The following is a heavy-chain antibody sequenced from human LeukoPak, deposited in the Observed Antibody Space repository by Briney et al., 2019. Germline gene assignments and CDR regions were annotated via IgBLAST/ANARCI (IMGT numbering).Heavy chain of an antibody. CDR3: ARVVVPPDYYYYYLDV. J-gene: IGHJ6*03. D-gene: IGHD3-22*01. Sequence: ASVKVSCKASGYTFTSYDINWVRQATGQGLEWMGWMNPNSGNTGYAQKFQGRVTITRNTSISTAYMELSSLRSEDTAVYYCARVVVPPDYYYYYLDVWGKGTKVTVSS. CDR1: GYTFTSYD. CDR2: MNPNSGNT. V-gene: IGHV1-8*03.